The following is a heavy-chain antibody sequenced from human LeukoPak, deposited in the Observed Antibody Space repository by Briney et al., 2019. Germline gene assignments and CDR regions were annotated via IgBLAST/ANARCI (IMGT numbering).Heavy chain of an antibody. CDR3: ARQRKWISGSYYFDY. CDR2: IYYSGST. CDR1: GGSISSGGYY. V-gene: IGHV4-31*03. J-gene: IGHJ4*02. D-gene: IGHD1-26*01. Sequence: SETLSLTCTVSGGSISSGGYYWSWIRQHPGRGLEWIGYIYYSGSTYYNPSLKSRVTISVDTSKNQFSLKLSSVTAADTAVYYCARQRKWISGSYYFDYWGQGTLVTVSS.